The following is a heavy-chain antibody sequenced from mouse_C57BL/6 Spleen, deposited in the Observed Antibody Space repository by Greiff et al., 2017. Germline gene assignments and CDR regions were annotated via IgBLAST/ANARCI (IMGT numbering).Heavy chain of an antibody. J-gene: IGHJ2*01. CDR2: ISYDGSN. Sequence: LMESGPGLVKPSQSLSLTCSVTGYSITSGYYWNWIRQFPGNKLEWMGYISYDGSNNYNPSLKNRIAITRDTSKNQFFLTLNSVTTEDTATYYCARDYYGSDYWGQGTTLTVSS. CDR3: ARDYYGSDY. D-gene: IGHD1-1*01. V-gene: IGHV3-6*01. CDR1: GYSITSGYY.